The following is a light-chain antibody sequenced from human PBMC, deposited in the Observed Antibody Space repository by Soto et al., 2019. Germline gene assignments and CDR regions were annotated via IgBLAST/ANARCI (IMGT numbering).Light chain of an antibody. CDR1: QSVSKNY. CDR3: QQCAHTPLT. J-gene: IGKJ1*01. V-gene: IGKV3-20*01. Sequence: EIVLTQSPGTPSLSPGERATLSCRASQSVSKNYVAWYQQKPGQAPRLLIDDAFNRATGIPDRFSGSGSGTDFTLTISRLEPEDFAVYYCQQCAHTPLTFGQGTKVEIK. CDR2: DAF.